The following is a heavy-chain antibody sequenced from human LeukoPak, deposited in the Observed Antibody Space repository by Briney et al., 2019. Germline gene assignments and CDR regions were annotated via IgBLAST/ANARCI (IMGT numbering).Heavy chain of an antibody. J-gene: IGHJ4*02. D-gene: IGHD3-3*01. Sequence: ASVKVSCKASGYTFTGYYMHWVRQAPGQGLEWMGWINPNSGGTNYAQKFQGWVTMTRDTSISTAYMELSRLRSDDTAVYYCARVRPDFWGGPPQNYFDYWGQGTLVTGSS. CDR2: INPNSGGT. CDR1: GYTFTGYY. V-gene: IGHV1-2*04. CDR3: ARVRPDFWGGPPQNYFDY.